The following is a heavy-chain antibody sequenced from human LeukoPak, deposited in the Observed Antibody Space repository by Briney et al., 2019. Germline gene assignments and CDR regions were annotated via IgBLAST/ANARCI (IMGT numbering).Heavy chain of an antibody. D-gene: IGHD2-2*01. Sequence: GESLKISCKGSGYTFTSYWIAWVRQMPGKGLEWMGIIYPGDSDTRYSPSFQGQVTISADKSISTAYLQWSSLKASDTAMYYCARGTRLVPSGMSFDYWGQGTLVTVSS. CDR3: ARGTRLVPSGMSFDY. CDR1: GYTFTSYW. J-gene: IGHJ4*02. V-gene: IGHV5-51*01. CDR2: IYPGDSDT.